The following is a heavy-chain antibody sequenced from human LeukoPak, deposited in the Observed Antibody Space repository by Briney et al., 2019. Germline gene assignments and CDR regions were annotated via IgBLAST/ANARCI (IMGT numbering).Heavy chain of an antibody. CDR1: VFTFSSYG. Sequence: PGGSLRLSCAASVFTFSSYGMHWVRQAPGKGLEWVAVIWYDGSNKYYADSVKGRFTISRDNAQNSMYLQMNSLRVEDTAVYYCTSWGDTTAEYFQRWGQGTLVTVSS. J-gene: IGHJ1*01. V-gene: IGHV3-33*03. CDR2: IWYDGSNK. CDR3: TSWGDTTAEYFQR. D-gene: IGHD2-21*02.